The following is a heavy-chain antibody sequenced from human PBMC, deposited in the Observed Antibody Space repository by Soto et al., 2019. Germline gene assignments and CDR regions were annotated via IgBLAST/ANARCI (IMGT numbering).Heavy chain of an antibody. CDR2: ISSSSTI. J-gene: IGHJ5*02. CDR1: GFTFSSYS. Sequence: EVQLVESGGGLVQPGGSLRLSCAASGFTFSSYSMNWVRQAPGKGLEWVSYISSSSTIYYADSVKGRFTISRDNAKNSLSLQMSRLRAEDTAVYYCARDPDYGLNWFDPWGQGTLGTVSS. D-gene: IGHD4-17*01. CDR3: ARDPDYGLNWFDP. V-gene: IGHV3-48*01.